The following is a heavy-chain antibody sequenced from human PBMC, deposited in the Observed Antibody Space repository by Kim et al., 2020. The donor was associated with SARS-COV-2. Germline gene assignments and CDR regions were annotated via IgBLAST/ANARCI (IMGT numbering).Heavy chain of an antibody. CDR1: GDTFTSNY. J-gene: IGHJ4*02. V-gene: IGHV5-10-1*01. CDR2: IDPRDSHT. D-gene: IGHD3-9*01. CDR3: ARRRYFDSLGY. Sequence: GESLKISCKASGDTFTSNYITWVRQTPGKGLEWMGRIDPRDSHTIYSPSFQGHVTISTDKSLSTAYLQWSSLRASDTAMYFCARRRYFDSLGYWGPGTLV.